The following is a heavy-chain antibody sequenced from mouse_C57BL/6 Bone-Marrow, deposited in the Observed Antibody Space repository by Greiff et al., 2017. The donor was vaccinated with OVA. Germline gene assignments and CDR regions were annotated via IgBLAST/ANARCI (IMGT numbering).Heavy chain of an antibody. D-gene: IGHD2-1*01. CDR3: ARDDYGTTSY. J-gene: IGHJ2*01. CDR2: INPNNGGT. V-gene: IGHV1-26*01. CDR1: GYTFTDYY. Sequence: VQLKQSGPELVKPGASVKISCKASGYTFTDYYMNWVKQSHGKSLEWIGDINPNNGGTSYNQKFKGKATLTVDKSSSTAYMELRSLTSEDSAVYYCARDDYGTTSYWGQGTTLTVSS.